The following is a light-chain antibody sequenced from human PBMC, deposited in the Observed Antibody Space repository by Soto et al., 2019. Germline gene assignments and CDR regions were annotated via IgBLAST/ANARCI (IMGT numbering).Light chain of an antibody. Sequence: QSALTQPASVSGSLGQSITISCTGTNSDVGAYDYVSWYQQHPGKAPKLMIYEVSNRPSGVSNRFSGSKSGNTASLAISGLQAEDEADYYCNSYTSISTYVFGTGTKVTVL. CDR1: NSDVGAYDY. J-gene: IGLJ1*01. V-gene: IGLV2-14*01. CDR2: EVS. CDR3: NSYTSISTYV.